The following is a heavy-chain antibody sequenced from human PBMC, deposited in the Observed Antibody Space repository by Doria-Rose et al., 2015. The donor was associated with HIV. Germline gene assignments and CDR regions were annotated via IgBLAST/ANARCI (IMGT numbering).Heavy chain of an antibody. Sequence: GQGLEWMGWMNPNSGNTGYARKFQGRVTMTRITSISTAYMELSSLGSEDTAVYCCARGRWGIVGATVDAFDIWGQGTLVTVSS. CDR2: MNPNSGNT. J-gene: IGHJ3*02. V-gene: IGHV1-8*01. CDR3: ARGRWGIVGATVDAFDI. D-gene: IGHD1-26*01.